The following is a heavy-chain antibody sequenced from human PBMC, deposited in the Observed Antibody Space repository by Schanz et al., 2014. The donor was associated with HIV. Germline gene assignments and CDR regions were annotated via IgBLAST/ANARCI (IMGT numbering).Heavy chain of an antibody. D-gene: IGHD2-21*02. CDR2: MNPNSANT. Sequence: QVHLVQSGAALRKPGTSVRVSCMVPGDTFKSHGFGWVRQAPGQGLEWMGWMNPNSANTGYAQKFQGRVTITADESTSAAYLQLSGLRSDDTAVYFCTRGYCGADCPRFYYYGTDVWGQGTTVTVSS. CDR1: GDTFKSHG. CDR3: TRGYCGADCPRFYYYGTDV. J-gene: IGHJ6*02. V-gene: IGHV1-8*03.